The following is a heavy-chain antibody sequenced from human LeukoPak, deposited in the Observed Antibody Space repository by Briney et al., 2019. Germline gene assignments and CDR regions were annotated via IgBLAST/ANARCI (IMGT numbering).Heavy chain of an antibody. V-gene: IGHV1-46*01. CDR3: ARGCRVVPGVHNVGMTTYYNGLDV. CDR2: INPSGGDT. D-gene: IGHD2-2*01. J-gene: IGHJ6*02. Sequence: ASVTVSCKPSGYTFTSYYMHWVRQTPGQGREWMGLINPSGGDTSYAQKFQGRVTTTRDTATSTVYMEVVSLRSEDTAVYYCARGCRVVPGVHNVGMTTYYNGLDVWGQGTTVTVSS. CDR1: GYTFTSYY.